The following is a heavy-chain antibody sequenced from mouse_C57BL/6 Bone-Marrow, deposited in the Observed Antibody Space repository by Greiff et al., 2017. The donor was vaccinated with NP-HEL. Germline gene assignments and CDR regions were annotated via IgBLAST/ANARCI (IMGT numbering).Heavy chain of an antibody. V-gene: IGHV1-59*01. J-gene: IGHJ4*01. CDR1: GYTFTSYW. CDR2: IDPSDSYP. Sequence: VQLQQPGAELVRPGTSVKLSCKASGYTFTSYWMHWVKQRPGQGLEWIGVIDPSDSYPNYNQKFKGKATLTVDTSSSTAYMQLSSLTSEDSAVYYCARSTYYSNYVPMDYWGQGTSVTVSS. CDR3: ARSTYYSNYVPMDY. D-gene: IGHD2-5*01.